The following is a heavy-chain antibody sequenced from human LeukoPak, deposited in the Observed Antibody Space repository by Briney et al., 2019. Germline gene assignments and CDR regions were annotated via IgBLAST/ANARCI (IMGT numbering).Heavy chain of an antibody. CDR2: IWYDGSNK. CDR3: ARERGYYQWNFDY. Sequence: GRSLRLSCAASGFTFSSYAMHWVRQAPGKGLEWVAVIWYDGSNKYYADSVKGRFTISRDNSKNTLYLQMNSLRAEDTAVYYCARERGYYQWNFDYWGQGTLVTVSS. D-gene: IGHD3-22*01. CDR1: GFTFSSYA. V-gene: IGHV3-33*08. J-gene: IGHJ4*02.